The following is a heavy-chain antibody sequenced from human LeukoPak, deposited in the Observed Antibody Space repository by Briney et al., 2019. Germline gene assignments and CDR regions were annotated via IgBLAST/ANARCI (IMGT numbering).Heavy chain of an antibody. CDR3: ARENNSGWYRKAAFDY. Sequence: ASVKVSCKASGYTFTGYYIHWVRQAPGQGLEWMGWINPNGGGTNYAQKFQGRVTLTRDTSISTAYMEVHSLESDDTAVYYCARENNSGWYRKAAFDYWGQGTLVTVTS. V-gene: IGHV1-2*02. CDR2: INPNGGGT. CDR1: GYTFTGYY. J-gene: IGHJ4*02. D-gene: IGHD6-19*01.